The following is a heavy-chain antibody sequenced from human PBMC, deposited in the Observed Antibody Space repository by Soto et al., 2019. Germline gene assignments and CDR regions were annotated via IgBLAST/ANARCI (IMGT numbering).Heavy chain of an antibody. CDR3: ARAYEGEYFDY. CDR1: GFTFSSYA. CDR2: ISYDGSNK. Sequence: QVQLVESGGGVVQPGRSLRLSCAASGFTFSSYAMHWVRQAPGKGLEWVAVISYDGSNKYYADSVKGRFTISRDNSKNTLYLQMNSLRAEDTAVYYCARAYEGEYFDYWGQGTLVNVSS. D-gene: IGHD3-16*01. V-gene: IGHV3-30-3*01. J-gene: IGHJ4*02.